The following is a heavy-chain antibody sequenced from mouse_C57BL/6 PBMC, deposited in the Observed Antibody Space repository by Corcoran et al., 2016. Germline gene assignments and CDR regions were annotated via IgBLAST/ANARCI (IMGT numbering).Heavy chain of an antibody. J-gene: IGHJ4*01. V-gene: IGHV1-80*01. D-gene: IGHD2-4*01. CDR2: IYPGDGDT. CDR1: GYAFSSYW. CDR3: ARRTYYDYDDAMDY. Sequence: QVQLQQSGAELVKPGASVKISCKASGYAFSSYWMNWVKQRPGKGLEWIGQIYPGDGDTNYNGKFKGKATLTADKSSSTAYMQLSSLTSEDSAVYFCARRTYYDYDDAMDYWGQGTSVTVSS.